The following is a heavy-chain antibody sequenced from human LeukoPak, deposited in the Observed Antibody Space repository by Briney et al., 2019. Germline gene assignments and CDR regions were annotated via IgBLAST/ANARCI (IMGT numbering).Heavy chain of an antibody. CDR2: IYYSGST. Sequence: PSETLSLTCTVSGGSISSSSYYWGWIRQPPGKGLEWIGSIYYSGSTYYNPSLKSRVTISVDTSKNQFSLKLSSVTAADTAVYYCARHFGHGTSIVVVPAAISPWGQGTLVTVSS. CDR1: GGSISSSSYY. CDR3: ARHFGHGTSIVVVPAAISP. V-gene: IGHV4-39*01. J-gene: IGHJ5*02. D-gene: IGHD2-2*01.